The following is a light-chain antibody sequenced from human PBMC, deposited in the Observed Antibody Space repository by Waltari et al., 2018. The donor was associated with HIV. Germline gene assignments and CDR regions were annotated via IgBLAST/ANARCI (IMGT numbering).Light chain of an antibody. CDR2: SNN. J-gene: IGLJ3*02. V-gene: IGLV1-44*01. CDR3: AAWDDSLNGWV. Sequence: QSVLTQPPSASGTPGQRVTISCSGSSSNIGSNTVNWYQQLPGTAPKLLIYSNNQRPSGGPDRFSGSKSGTSASLAISGLQSEDEADYYCAAWDDSLNGWVFGGGTNLTVL. CDR1: SSNIGSNT.